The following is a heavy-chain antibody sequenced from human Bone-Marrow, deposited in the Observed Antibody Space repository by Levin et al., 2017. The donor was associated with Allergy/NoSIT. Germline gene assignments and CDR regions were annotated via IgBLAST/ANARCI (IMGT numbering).Heavy chain of an antibody. J-gene: IGHJ4*02. V-gene: IGHV3-23*01. D-gene: IGHD3-22*01. Sequence: LSLTCAASGFTFSSYAMSWVRQAPGKGLEWVSAISGSGGSTYYADSVKGRFTISRDNSKNTLYLQMNSLRAEDTAVYYCAKAQGGYYYDSSGSTSFDYWGQGTLVTVSS. CDR2: ISGSGGST. CDR3: AKAQGGYYYDSSGSTSFDY. CDR1: GFTFSSYA.